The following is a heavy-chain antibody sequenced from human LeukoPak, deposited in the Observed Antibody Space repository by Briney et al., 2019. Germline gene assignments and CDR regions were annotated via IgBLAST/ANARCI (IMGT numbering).Heavy chain of an antibody. CDR3: TRGSLSGSSRDY. J-gene: IGHJ4*02. D-gene: IGHD1-26*01. V-gene: IGHV1-8*01. CDR2: MNPNTGDT. Sequence: ASVKVSCKASGYTFTGHDINWVRQATGQGLEWMGWMNPNTGDTGYAQKFQGRVAMTRNASIDTAYMELSGLRSEDTAVYYCTRGSLSGSSRDYWGQGTLVTVS. CDR1: GYTFTGHD.